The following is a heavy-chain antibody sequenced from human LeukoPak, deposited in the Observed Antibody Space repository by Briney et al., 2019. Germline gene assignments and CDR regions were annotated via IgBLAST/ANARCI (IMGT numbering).Heavy chain of an antibody. Sequence: GASVKLSCKASGSTFTSYAMHWVRQAPGQRLEWRGWINAGNGNTKYSQKFQGRVTITRDTSATTAYMELSSLRSEDTAVYYCARDRRDCSGGSCYYLLSYWGQGTLVTVSS. J-gene: IGHJ4*02. D-gene: IGHD2-15*01. CDR3: ARDRRDCSGGSCYYLLSY. CDR1: GSTFTSYA. V-gene: IGHV1-3*01. CDR2: INAGNGNT.